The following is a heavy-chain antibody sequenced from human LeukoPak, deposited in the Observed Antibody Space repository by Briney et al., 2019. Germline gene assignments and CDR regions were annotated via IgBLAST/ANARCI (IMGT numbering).Heavy chain of an antibody. Sequence: PSETLSLTCTASGGSISSYYWSWIRQPPGKGLEWIGYIYYSGSTNYNPSLKSRVTISVDTSKNQFSLKLSSVTAADTAVYYCARWGFTVAYDYWGQGTLVTVSS. CDR1: GGSISSYY. J-gene: IGHJ4*02. V-gene: IGHV4-59*01. CDR2: IYYSGST. CDR3: ARWGFTVAYDY. D-gene: IGHD4-23*01.